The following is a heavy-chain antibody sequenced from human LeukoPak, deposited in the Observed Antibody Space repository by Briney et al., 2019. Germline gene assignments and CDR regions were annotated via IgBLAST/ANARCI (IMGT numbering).Heavy chain of an antibody. CDR2: ISSSGTTI. D-gene: IGHD4-23*01. J-gene: IGHJ4*02. CDR3: ARGVTTVEN. Sequence: GGSLRLSCAASGFTFSDHYMSWIRQTPGKGLEWVSYISSSGTTIYYADSVKGRFTISRDNAKNLLYLQMNSLRAEDMAVYYCARGVTTVENWGQGTLVTVSS. CDR1: GFTFSDHY. V-gene: IGHV3-11*04.